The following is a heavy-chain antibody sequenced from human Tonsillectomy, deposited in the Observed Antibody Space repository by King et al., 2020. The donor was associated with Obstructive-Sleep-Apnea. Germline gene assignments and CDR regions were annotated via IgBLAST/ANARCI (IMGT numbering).Heavy chain of an antibody. V-gene: IGHV3-66*01. CDR1: GFTVSSKY. CDR3: ARDLVMDG. Sequence: VQLVESGGGLVQPGGSLRLSCAASGFTVSSKYMSWVRQAPGKGLEWVSVFYAVGSTYYADSVKGRFTISRDNSKNTVSLQMRSLRAEDTAVYFCARDLVMDGWGQGTTVTVSS. D-gene: IGHD2-8*02. CDR2: FYAVGST. J-gene: IGHJ6*02.